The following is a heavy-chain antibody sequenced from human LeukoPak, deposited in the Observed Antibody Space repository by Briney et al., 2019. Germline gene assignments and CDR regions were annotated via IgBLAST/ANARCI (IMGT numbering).Heavy chain of an antibody. J-gene: IGHJ4*02. CDR1: GFTFSSYG. Sequence: GRSLRLSCAASGFTFSSYGMHWVRQAPGKGLEWVAVISYDGSNKYYADSVKGRFTISRDNSKNTLYLQMNSLRAEDTAVYYCAKGLYDILTGYYPLFDYWSQGTLVTVSS. D-gene: IGHD3-9*01. CDR2: ISYDGSNK. V-gene: IGHV3-30*18. CDR3: AKGLYDILTGYYPLFDY.